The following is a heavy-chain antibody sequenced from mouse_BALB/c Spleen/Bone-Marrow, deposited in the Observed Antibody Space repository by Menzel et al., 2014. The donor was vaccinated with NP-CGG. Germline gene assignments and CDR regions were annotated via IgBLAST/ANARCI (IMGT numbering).Heavy chain of an antibody. CDR3: ARKGAIITHYYAMDY. CDR1: GFTFSSFG. D-gene: IGHD2-12*01. V-gene: IGHV5-17*02. Sequence: EVMLVESGGGLVQPGGSRKLSCAASGFTFSSFGMHWVRQAPEKGLEWVAYISNGSSTIYYADTVKGRFTISRDNPKNDLFPQITSLRSKDTAVYYCARKGAIITHYYAMDYWGQGTSVTVSS. CDR2: ISNGSSTI. J-gene: IGHJ4*01.